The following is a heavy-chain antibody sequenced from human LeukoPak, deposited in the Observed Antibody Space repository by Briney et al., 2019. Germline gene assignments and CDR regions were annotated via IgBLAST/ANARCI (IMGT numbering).Heavy chain of an antibody. CDR1: GGTFSSYA. CDR3: AREHSGSYVDY. V-gene: IGHV1-69*04. CDR2: IIPILGIV. D-gene: IGHD1-26*01. Sequence: SVKVSCKASGGTFSSYAISWVRQAPGQGLEWMGRIIPILGIVNYAQKFQGRVTITADKSTSTAYMELSSLRSEDTAVYYCAREHSGSYVDYWGQGTLVTVSS. J-gene: IGHJ4*02.